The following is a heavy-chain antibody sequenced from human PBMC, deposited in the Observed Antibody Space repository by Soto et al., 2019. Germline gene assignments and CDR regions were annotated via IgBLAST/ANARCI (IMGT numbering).Heavy chain of an antibody. V-gene: IGHV1-46*01. Sequence: ASVEVSCKTSGYSFTSYFIHWVRQAPGQGLEWMGIINPSGGSTNYAQKLQGRVSMTGDRSTSTVHMELSSLRSDDTAMYYCAREYGNYDSSGYYAYWGQGTLVTVSS. D-gene: IGHD3-22*01. CDR3: AREYGNYDSSGYYAY. CDR1: GYSFTSYF. CDR2: INPSGGST. J-gene: IGHJ4*02.